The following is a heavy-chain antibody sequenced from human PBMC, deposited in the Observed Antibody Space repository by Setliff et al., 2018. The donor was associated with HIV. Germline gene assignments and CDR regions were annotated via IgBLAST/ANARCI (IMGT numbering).Heavy chain of an antibody. CDR2: ISYTGIT. CDR1: GRSISSGNW. J-gene: IGHJ4*02. Sequence: SETLSLTCGVSGRSISSGNWWGWVRQAPGKGLEWIGEISYTGITNYNVSLQSRVTISLDKSNNEFSLNLRSVTAADTAVYFCARVKNPPGRGTGRLFDFWGQGTPVTVS. V-gene: IGHV4-4*02. CDR3: ARVKNPPGRGTGRLFDF. D-gene: IGHD1-1*01.